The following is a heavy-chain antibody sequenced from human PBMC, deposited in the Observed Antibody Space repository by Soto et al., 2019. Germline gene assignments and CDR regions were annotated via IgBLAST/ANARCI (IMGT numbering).Heavy chain of an antibody. J-gene: IGHJ4*02. CDR1: GFSLSAYGVR. Sequence: SGPTLVNPTQTLTLTCSFSGFSLSAYGVRVIWFRQLPGETLEWLALIHWNDDKRYSPYLKNRLTIAKDTSKNQVVLTLANLDPLDAGTYFCAHTKDSSGFLTSWGQGILVTVSS. CDR3: AHTKDSSGFLTS. D-gene: IGHD3-22*01. CDR2: IHWNDDK. V-gene: IGHV2-5*01.